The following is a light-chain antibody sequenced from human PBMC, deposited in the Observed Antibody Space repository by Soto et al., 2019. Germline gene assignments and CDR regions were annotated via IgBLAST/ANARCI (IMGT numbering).Light chain of an antibody. J-gene: IGLJ3*02. CDR3: CSYAGANSWV. CDR1: SSDVGKYDL. Sequence: QSVLTQPASVSRSSGQSITISCTGTSSDVGKYDLVSWYQHHPGEAPKLIIYEATRRPSGVSDRFSGSKSANTASLTISGLQADDEADYYCCSYAGANSWVFGGGTKVTVL. V-gene: IGLV2-23*01. CDR2: EAT.